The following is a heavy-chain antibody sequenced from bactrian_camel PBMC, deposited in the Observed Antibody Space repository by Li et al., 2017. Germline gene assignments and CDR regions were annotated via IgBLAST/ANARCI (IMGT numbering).Heavy chain of an antibody. V-gene: IGHV3S53*01. Sequence: VQLVESGGGSAETGGSLRVSCRASGFRFADYALGWYRQAPGNECELLSTIDSDGTTNVADSVKGRFAISHDNAESTVYLEMNSLKVEDSGMYRCAAVLCGSVRTGTLRATDWGQGTQVTV. D-gene: IGHD7*01. CDR3: AAVLCGSVRTGTLRATD. CDR1: GFRFADYA. J-gene: IGHJ4*01. CDR2: IDSDGTT.